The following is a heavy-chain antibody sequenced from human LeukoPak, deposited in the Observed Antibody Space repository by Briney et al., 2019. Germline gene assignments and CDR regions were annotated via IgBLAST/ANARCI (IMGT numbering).Heavy chain of an antibody. J-gene: IGHJ5*02. Sequence: PGGSLRLSCAASGFTFSSYGMHWVRQAPGKGLEWVAVISYDGSNKYYADSVKGRFTVSRDNSKNTLHLQMNSLRAEDTAVYYCAKSWQQLGWFDPWGQGTLVTVSS. V-gene: IGHV3-30*18. CDR1: GFTFSSYG. CDR2: ISYDGSNK. CDR3: AKSWQQLGWFDP. D-gene: IGHD6-13*01.